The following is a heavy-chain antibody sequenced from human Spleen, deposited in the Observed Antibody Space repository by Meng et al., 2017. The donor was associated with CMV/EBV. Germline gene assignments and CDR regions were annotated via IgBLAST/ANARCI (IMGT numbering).Heavy chain of an antibody. V-gene: IGHV4-39*07. J-gene: IGHJ4*02. Sequence: SETLSLTCTVSGGSISSSSYYWGWIRQPPGKGLEWIGSISYSGSTYYNPSLKSRVTISVDTSKNQFSLKLSSVTAADTAVYYCARALWAATGVVFDYWGQGTLVTVSS. D-gene: IGHD6-13*01. CDR1: GGSISSSSYY. CDR3: ARALWAATGVVFDY. CDR2: ISYSGST.